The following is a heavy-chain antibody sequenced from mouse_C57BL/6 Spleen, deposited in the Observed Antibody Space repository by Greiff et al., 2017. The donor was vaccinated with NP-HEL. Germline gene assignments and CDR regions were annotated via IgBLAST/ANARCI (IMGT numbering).Heavy chain of an antibody. Sequence: QVQLQQSGAELVKPGASVKLSCKASGYTFTSYWMHWVKQRPGQGLEWIGYINPSSGYTKYNQKFKDKATLTADKSSSTAYMQLSSLTYEDSAVYYCARSLYDYDPHWYFEVWGTGTTVTVSS. D-gene: IGHD2-4*01. CDR3: ARSLYDYDPHWYFEV. CDR2: INPSSGYT. CDR1: GYTFTSYW. V-gene: IGHV1-7*01. J-gene: IGHJ1*03.